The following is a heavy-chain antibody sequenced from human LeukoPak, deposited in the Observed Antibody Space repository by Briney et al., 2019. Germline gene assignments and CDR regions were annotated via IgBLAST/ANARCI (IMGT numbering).Heavy chain of an antibody. Sequence: PGGSLRLSCAASGFTFSIYAMSWVRQAPGKGLGWVSAIDSSGAKIYYADSVKGRFTISRDNSKNSLYLQMNSLRAEDAAVYYCAKDRGYSFDYWGQGTLVTVSS. CDR2: IDSSGAKI. V-gene: IGHV3-23*01. J-gene: IGHJ4*02. CDR3: AKDRGYSFDY. D-gene: IGHD3-10*01. CDR1: GFTFSIYA.